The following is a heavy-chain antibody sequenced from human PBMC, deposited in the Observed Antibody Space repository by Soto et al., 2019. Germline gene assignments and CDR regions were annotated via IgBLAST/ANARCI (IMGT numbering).Heavy chain of an antibody. D-gene: IGHD6-13*01. J-gene: IGHJ4*02. CDR2: IYWNDDK. Sequence: QITLKESGPTLVKPTQTLTLTCTFSGFSLSTSGVGVGWIRQPPGKALEWLALIYWNDDKRYSPSLKSRLTITKDTSKNQVVLTMTNMDPVDTATYYCAHRLGRDSSSWYPRGTEFDYWGQGTLVTVSS. CDR1: GFSLSTSGVG. V-gene: IGHV2-5*01. CDR3: AHRLGRDSSSWYPRGTEFDY.